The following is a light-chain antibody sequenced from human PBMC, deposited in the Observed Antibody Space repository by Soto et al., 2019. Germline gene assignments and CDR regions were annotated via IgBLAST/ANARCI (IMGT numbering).Light chain of an antibody. J-gene: IGKJ5*01. CDR2: AAS. V-gene: IGKV3-20*01. CDR3: QQYANSLPIT. CDR1: QTVSSNQ. Sequence: EIVLTQSPGTLSLSPGEGATLSCRASQTVSSNQLAWYQQKPGQSPRLLVYAASTRAPGIPDRFSGSGSGTDFTLTISRLEPEDFAVYYCQQYANSLPITFGQGTRLDIK.